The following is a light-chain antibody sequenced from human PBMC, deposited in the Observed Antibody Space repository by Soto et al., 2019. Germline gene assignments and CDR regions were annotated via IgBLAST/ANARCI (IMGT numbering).Light chain of an antibody. CDR1: QSISTW. CDR3: QQYNSFSWT. Sequence: DIHMTQSPCTRSASVFDIVTITCRASQSISTWLAWYQQKPGKAPKLLIYDASSLEGGVPSRFSGSGSGTEFTLTISGLQPDDFATYYCQQYNSFSWTFGQGTKVDIK. CDR2: DAS. J-gene: IGKJ1*01. V-gene: IGKV1-5*01.